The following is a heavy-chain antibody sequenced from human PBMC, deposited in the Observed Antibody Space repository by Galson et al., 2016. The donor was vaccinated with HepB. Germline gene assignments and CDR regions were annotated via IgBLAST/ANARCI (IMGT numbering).Heavy chain of an antibody. Sequence: SLRLSCAGSGFTASSHYMSWVRQAPGKGLEWVSTISGGGASTYYADSVKGRFTISRDTSKNTLNLQMNSLRAEDTAVYYCAKDWSEWSVFGGANGDHWGQGTLVTVSS. CDR3: AKDWSEWSVFGGANGDH. V-gene: IGHV3-23*01. J-gene: IGHJ4*02. D-gene: IGHD3-3*01. CDR1: GFTASSHY. CDR2: ISGGGAST.